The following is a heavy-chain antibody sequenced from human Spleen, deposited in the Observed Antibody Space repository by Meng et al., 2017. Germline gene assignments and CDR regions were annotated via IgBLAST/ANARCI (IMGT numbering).Heavy chain of an antibody. CDR2: ISYDGSNK. CDR1: GFTFSSYG. CDR3: ARGENGYNYGISDY. V-gene: IGHV3-30*19. D-gene: IGHD5-18*01. Sequence: GESLKISCAASGFTFSSYGMHWVRQAPGKGLEWVAVISYDGSNKYYADSVKGRFTISRDNSKNTLYLQMNSLRAEDTAVYYCARGENGYNYGISDYWGQGTLVTVSS. J-gene: IGHJ4*02.